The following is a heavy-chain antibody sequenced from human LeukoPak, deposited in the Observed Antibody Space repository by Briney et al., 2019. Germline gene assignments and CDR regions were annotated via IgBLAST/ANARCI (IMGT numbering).Heavy chain of an antibody. V-gene: IGHV1-18*01. J-gene: IGHJ6*02. CDR3: ARVPSSIVVVPAASPYYYYYGMDV. D-gene: IGHD2-2*01. CDR1: GYTFTSYG. CDR2: ISAYNGNT. Sequence: ASVKVSCKASGYTFTSYGISWVRQAPGQGLKWMGWISAYNGNTNYAQKLQGRVTMTTDTSTSTAYMELRSLRSDDTAVYYCARVPSSIVVVPAASPYYYYYGMDVWGQGTTVTVSS.